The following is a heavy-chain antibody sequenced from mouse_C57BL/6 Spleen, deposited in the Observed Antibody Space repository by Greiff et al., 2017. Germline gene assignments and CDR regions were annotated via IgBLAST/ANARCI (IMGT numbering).Heavy chain of an antibody. D-gene: IGHD1-1*01. CDR1: GYAFSSSW. V-gene: IGHV1-82*01. J-gene: IGHJ4*01. CDR2: IYPGDGDT. CDR3: ARSLIATVYYAMDY. Sequence: VQLQQSGPELVKPGASVKISCKASGYAFSSSWMNWVKQRPGKGLEWIGRIYPGDGDTNYNGKFKGKATLTADKSSSTAYMQLSSLTSEDSSVYYCARSLIATVYYAMDYWGQGTSVTVSS.